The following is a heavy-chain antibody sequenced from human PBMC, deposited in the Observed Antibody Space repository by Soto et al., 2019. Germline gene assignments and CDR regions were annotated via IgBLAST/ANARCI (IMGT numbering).Heavy chain of an antibody. J-gene: IGHJ4*02. CDR3: ARHYGGSVVY. Sequence: SETLSLTCTVSGGSISSGGYYWSWIRQHPGKGLEWIGYIYYSGSTYYNPSLKSRVTISVDTSKNQFSLKLSSVTAADTAVYYCARHYGGSVVYWGQGTLVTVSS. D-gene: IGHD3-10*01. CDR2: IYYSGST. V-gene: IGHV4-31*03. CDR1: GGSISSGGYY.